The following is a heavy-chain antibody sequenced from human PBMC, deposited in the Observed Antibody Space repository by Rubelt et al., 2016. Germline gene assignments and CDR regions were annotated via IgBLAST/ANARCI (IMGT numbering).Heavy chain of an antibody. CDR3: ARTVLRFLEWLPGPYYFDY. CDR2: GTA. D-gene: IGHD3-3*01. J-gene: IGHJ4*02. V-gene: IGHV1-69*01. Sequence: GTANYAQKFQGRVTITADESTSTAYMELSSLRSEDTAVYYCARTVLRFLEWLPGPYYFDYWGQGTLVTVSS.